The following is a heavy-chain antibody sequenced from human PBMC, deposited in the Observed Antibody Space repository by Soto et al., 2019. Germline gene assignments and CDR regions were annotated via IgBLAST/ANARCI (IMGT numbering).Heavy chain of an antibody. D-gene: IGHD6-13*01. CDR3: TRRAGYIDY. CDR2: VYPGDSDT. V-gene: IGHV5-51*01. CDR1: GYSLTSYW. Sequence: GESLKISCKASGYSLTSYWIGWVRQRPGKGLEWMGIVYPGDSDTRYNPSFRGQVTISVDRSTSTAYLQWSSPKASDTAMYYCTRRAGYIDYWGHGTLVTVSS. J-gene: IGHJ4*01.